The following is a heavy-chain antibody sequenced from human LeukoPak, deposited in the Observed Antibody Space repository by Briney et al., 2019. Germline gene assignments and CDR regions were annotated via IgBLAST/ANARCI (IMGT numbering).Heavy chain of an antibody. CDR1: GFTFSSYA. CDR3: AKTSRGGSGSYFYYYYGMDV. D-gene: IGHD3-10*01. J-gene: IGHJ6*02. Sequence: GGSLRLSCAASGFTFSSYAMHWVRQAPGKGLEWVAVISYDGSNKYYADSVKGRFTISRDNSKNTLYLQMNSLRAEDTAVYYCAKTSRGGSGSYFYYYYGMDVWGQGTTVTVSS. CDR2: ISYDGSNK. V-gene: IGHV3-30-3*02.